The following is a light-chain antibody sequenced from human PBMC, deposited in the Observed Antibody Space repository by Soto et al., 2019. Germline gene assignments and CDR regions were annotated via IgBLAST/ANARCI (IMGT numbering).Light chain of an antibody. J-gene: IGKJ1*01. V-gene: IGKV3-15*01. CDR1: QSVNNN. CDR3: QQYGSSGT. CDR2: SAS. Sequence: EIVMTQSPVTLSVSPGERATLSCTASQSVNNNVAWYQQKPGHTPRLLIYSASIGATGTPARFSGSGSGSDFTLTISSLQSEDFAVYYCQQYGSSGTFGQGTKVDNK.